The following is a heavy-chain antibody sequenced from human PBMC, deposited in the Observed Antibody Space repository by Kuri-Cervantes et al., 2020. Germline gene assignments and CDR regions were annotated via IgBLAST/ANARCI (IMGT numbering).Heavy chain of an antibody. CDR3: AKTIVGATTDGYYGMDV. CDR2: ISSSSSTI. D-gene: IGHD1-26*01. V-gene: IGHV3-48*01. Sequence: GGSLRLSCAASGFTFSSYSMNWVRQAPGKGLEWVSYISSSSSTIYCADSVKGRFTISRDNAKNTLYLQMNSLRAEDTAVYYCAKTIVGATTDGYYGMDVWGQGTTVTVSS. J-gene: IGHJ6*02. CDR1: GFTFSSYS.